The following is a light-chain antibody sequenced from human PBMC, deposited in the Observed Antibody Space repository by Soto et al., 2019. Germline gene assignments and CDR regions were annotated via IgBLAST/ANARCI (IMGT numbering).Light chain of an antibody. CDR1: QTIGSW. V-gene: IGKV1-5*01. CDR3: QQYNSYSGM. CDR2: DAS. J-gene: IGKJ1*01. Sequence: IKMTQSPSALCASVGDRVTVTCRASQTIGSWLAWYQQKPGRAPKLLIFDASSLESGVPSRFSGNGSGTEFTLTISGLQPDDFASYYCQQYNSYSGMFGQGTKVDI.